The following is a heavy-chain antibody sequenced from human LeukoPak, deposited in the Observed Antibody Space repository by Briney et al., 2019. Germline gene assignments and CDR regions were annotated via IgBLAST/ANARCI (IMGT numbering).Heavy chain of an antibody. V-gene: IGHV4-34*01. CDR3: ASSETRYSYDPHY. J-gene: IGHJ4*02. CDR1: GGSFSGYY. D-gene: IGHD5-18*01. Sequence: PSETLSLTCAVYGGSFSGYYWSWIRQPPGKGLVWIGEINHSGSTNYNPSLKSRVTISVDTSKNQFSLKLSSVTAADTAVYYCASSETRYSYDPHYWGQGTLVTVSS. CDR2: INHSGST.